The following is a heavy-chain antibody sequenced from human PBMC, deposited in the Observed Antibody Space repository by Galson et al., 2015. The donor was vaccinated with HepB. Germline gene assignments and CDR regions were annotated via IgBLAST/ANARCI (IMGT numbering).Heavy chain of an antibody. J-gene: IGHJ6*02. V-gene: IGHV3-30-3*01. D-gene: IGHD4-17*01. CDR3: ATERAGNTVTTLPGGMDV. CDR2: ISYDGSNK. Sequence: SLRLSCAASGFTFSSYAMHWVRQAPGKGLEWVAVISYDGSNKYYADSVKGRFTISRDNSKNTLYLQMNSLRAEDTAVYYCATERAGNTVTTLPGGMDVWGQGTTVTVSS. CDR1: GFTFSSYA.